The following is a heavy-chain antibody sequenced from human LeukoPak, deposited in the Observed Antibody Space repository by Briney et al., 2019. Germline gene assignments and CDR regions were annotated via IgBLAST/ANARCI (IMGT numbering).Heavy chain of an antibody. J-gene: IGHJ5*02. V-gene: IGHV4-59*01. Sequence: SETLSLTCTVSGGSISSYYWSWIRQPPGKGLEWIGYIYYSGSANYNPSLKSRVTLSVDTSENQFSLKLTTVTAADTAVYYCARVIGSAVAGHNWFDPWGQGTLVTVSS. CDR3: ARVIGSAVAGHNWFDP. CDR2: IYYSGSA. CDR1: GGSISSYY. D-gene: IGHD6-19*01.